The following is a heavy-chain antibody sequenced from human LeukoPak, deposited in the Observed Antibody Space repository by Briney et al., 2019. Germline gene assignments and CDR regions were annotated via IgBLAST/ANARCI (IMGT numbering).Heavy chain of an antibody. CDR1: GYSISSGYY. Sequence: PSETLSLTCGVSGYSISSGYYWDWIRQPPGKGLEWIGSIYDSGSTYYNPSLKSRVTISIDTSKNQFSLKVTSVTAADTAVYYCARRGGSGSSHWFDPWGQGTLVTVSP. V-gene: IGHV4-38-2*01. J-gene: IGHJ5*02. CDR3: ARRGGSGSSHWFDP. D-gene: IGHD6-6*01. CDR2: IYDSGST.